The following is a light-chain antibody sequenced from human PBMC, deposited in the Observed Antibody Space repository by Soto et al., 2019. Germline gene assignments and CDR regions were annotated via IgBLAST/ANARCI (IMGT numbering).Light chain of an antibody. CDR3: QQYGSSTWT. CDR2: GAS. J-gene: IGKJ1*01. V-gene: IGKV3-20*01. Sequence: EIVLTQSPGTLSLSPGEKATPPSRASQSVSSSYLAWYQQKPGQAPRLLIYGASSRATGIPDRFSGSGSGTDFTLTISRLEPEDFAVYYCQQYGSSTWTFGQGTKVDIK. CDR1: QSVSSSY.